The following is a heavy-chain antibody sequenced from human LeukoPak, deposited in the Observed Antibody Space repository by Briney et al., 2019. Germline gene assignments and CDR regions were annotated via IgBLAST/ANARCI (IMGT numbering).Heavy chain of an antibody. Sequence: GGSLRLSCAASGFTFTNAWMNWVRQAPGKGLEWVGRIKSKTDGGTTDYAAPVKGRFTISRDDSRNTLYLQMDSLKSEDTAVYYYAADRAGAAATMTYWGQGTLVTVSS. CDR2: IKSKTDGGTT. J-gene: IGHJ4*02. V-gene: IGHV3-15*01. CDR3: AADRAGAAATMTY. CDR1: GFTFTNAW. D-gene: IGHD2-15*01.